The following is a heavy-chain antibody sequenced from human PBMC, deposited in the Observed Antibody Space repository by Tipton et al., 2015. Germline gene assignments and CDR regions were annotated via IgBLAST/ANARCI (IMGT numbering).Heavy chain of an antibody. CDR2: IYDSGIT. J-gene: IGHJ5*02. CDR1: GGSISSGGYY. D-gene: IGHD2-15*01. Sequence: TLSLTCTVSGGSISSGGYYWSWIRQHPGKGLEWIGYIYDSGITNHNPSLKSRVTISIDTSKNLFSLKLSSVTAADMAVYYCARGGNNWFDPWGRGTLVTVSS. CDR3: ARGGNNWFDP. V-gene: IGHV4-31*03.